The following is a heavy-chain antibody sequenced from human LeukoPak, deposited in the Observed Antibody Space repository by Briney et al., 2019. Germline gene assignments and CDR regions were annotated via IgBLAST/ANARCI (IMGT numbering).Heavy chain of an antibody. CDR1: GFTFSSHA. D-gene: IGHD6-19*01. CDR2: ISSSSSYI. V-gene: IGHV3-21*01. Sequence: GGSLRLSCAASGFTFSSHAMNWVRQAPGKGLEWVSSISSSSSYIYYADSLKGRFTISRDNAKNSLYLQMNSLSPEDTAVYYCARAPQWLVAYFDYWGQGTLVTASS. J-gene: IGHJ4*02. CDR3: ARAPQWLVAYFDY.